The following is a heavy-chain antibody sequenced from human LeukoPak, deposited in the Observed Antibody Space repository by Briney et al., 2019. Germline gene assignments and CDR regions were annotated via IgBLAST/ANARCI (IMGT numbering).Heavy chain of an antibody. Sequence: PSETLSLTCAVYGGSFSGYYWSWIRQPPGKGLEWIGEINHSGSTNYNPSLKSRVTISVDTSKNQFSLKLSSVTAADTAVYYCASRITIFGVAIRPFDYWGQGTLVTVSS. J-gene: IGHJ4*02. V-gene: IGHV4-34*01. CDR2: INHSGST. CDR3: ASRITIFGVAIRPFDY. CDR1: GGSFSGYY. D-gene: IGHD3-3*01.